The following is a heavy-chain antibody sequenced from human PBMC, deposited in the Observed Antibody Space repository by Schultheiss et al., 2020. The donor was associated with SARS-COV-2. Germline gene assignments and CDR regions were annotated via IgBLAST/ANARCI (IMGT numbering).Heavy chain of an antibody. CDR2: IIPIFGTA. CDR1: GGTFSSYA. V-gene: IGHV1-69*13. D-gene: IGHD3-16*01. J-gene: IGHJ6*03. CDR3: ARDSFGATEYYYYMDV. Sequence: SVKVSCKASGGTFSSYAISWVRQAPGQGLEWMGGIIPIFGTANYAQKFQGRVTITADESTSTAYMELSSLRSDDTAVYYCARDSFGATEYYYYMDVWGKGTTVTVSS.